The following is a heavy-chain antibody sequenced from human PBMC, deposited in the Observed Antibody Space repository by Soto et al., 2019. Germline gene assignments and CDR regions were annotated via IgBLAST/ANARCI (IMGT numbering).Heavy chain of an antibody. J-gene: IGHJ4*02. CDR2: MNQDGSQI. CDR3: ARDRGPNTPDY. CDR1: GFTFSNYW. V-gene: IGHV3-7*01. D-gene: IGHD2-2*02. Sequence: EVQVVESGGGLVQPGGSLRLSCAVSGFTFSNYWMTWVRQAPGKGLEWVAYMNQDGSQIYYVDSLRGRFTISRDNAKKSLYLQMNSRRVDDTAVYYCARDRGPNTPDYWGQGTLVTVSS.